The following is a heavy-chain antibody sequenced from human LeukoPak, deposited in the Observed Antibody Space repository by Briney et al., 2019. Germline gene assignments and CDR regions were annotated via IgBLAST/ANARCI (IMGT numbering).Heavy chain of an antibody. Sequence: SETLSLTCAVYGGSFSGYYWSWIRQPPGKGLEWIGEINHSGSTNYNPSLKSRVTISVDTSKNQFSLKLSSVTAADTAVYYCARGETAAGFDPWAREPWSPSPQ. D-gene: IGHD6-13*01. CDR3: ARGETAAGFDP. J-gene: IGHJ5*02. CDR1: GGSFSGYY. V-gene: IGHV4-34*01. CDR2: INHSGST.